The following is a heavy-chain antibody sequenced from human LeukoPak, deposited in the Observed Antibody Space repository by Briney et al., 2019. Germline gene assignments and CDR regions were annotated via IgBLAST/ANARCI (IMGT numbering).Heavy chain of an antibody. CDR1: GFTFSSYG. CDR3: AKAYSSSWSNNWFDP. V-gene: IGHV3-30*18. D-gene: IGHD6-13*01. CDR2: IPYDGSNK. J-gene: IGHJ5*02. Sequence: GRSLRLSCAASGFTFSSYGMHWVRQAPGKGLEWVAVIPYDGSNKYYADSVKGRFTISRDNSKNTLYLQMNSLRAEDTAVYYCAKAYSSSWSNNWFDPWGQGTLVTVSS.